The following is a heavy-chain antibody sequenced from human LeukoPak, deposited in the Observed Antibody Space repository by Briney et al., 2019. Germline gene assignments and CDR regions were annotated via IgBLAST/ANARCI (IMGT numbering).Heavy chain of an antibody. D-gene: IGHD3-22*01. V-gene: IGHV1-69*01. Sequence: ASVKVSCKASGGTFSSYAISWVRQAPGQGLEWMGGIIPIFGTANYAQKFQGRVTITADESTSTAYMELSSLRSEDTAVYYCARGNIRKKEYYYDSSGLLYYYYHYMDVWGKGTTVTVSS. CDR1: GGTFSSYA. CDR2: IIPIFGTA. J-gene: IGHJ6*03. CDR3: ARGNIRKKEYYYDSSGLLYYYYHYMDV.